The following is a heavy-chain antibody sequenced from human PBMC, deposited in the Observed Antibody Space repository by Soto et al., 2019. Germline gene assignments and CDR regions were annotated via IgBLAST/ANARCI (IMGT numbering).Heavy chain of an antibody. D-gene: IGHD1-1*01. V-gene: IGHV1-2*02. CDR2: INPNSGGT. CDR3: AKSGIFFRYSLGYFDY. Sequence: ASVKVSCKASGYTFTGHYIQWGRQALGQGLEWMGWINPNSGGTSYAQKFQGRLTMTTDTSITTAYMELSRLRSDETAFYYCAKSGIFFRYSLGYFDYWGQGTTVTVSS. J-gene: IGHJ4*02. CDR1: GYTFTGHY.